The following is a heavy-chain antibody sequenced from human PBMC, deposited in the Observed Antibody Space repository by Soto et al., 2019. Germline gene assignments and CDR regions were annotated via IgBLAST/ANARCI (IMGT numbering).Heavy chain of an antibody. CDR1: GDSVSSNSAA. Sequence: PSQTLSLTCAISGDSVSSNSAAWNWIRLSPSRGLEWLARTYYRSRWYNDYAVSVRSRITVNPDTSKNQFSLQLTSVTPEDTAVYYCAGTTSHQWYYMDVWGKGTTVTVXS. CDR3: AGTTSHQWYYMDV. D-gene: IGHD1-7*01. J-gene: IGHJ6*03. CDR2: TYYRSRWYN. V-gene: IGHV6-1*01.